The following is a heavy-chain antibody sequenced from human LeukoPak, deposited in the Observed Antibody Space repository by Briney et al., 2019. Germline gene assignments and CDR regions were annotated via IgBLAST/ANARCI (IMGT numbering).Heavy chain of an antibody. D-gene: IGHD4-17*01. V-gene: IGHV1-2*02. CDR3: ARDIFGYDYGDYAVGY. Sequence: ASVKVSCKASGYTFTGYYMHWVRQAPGQGLEWMGWINPNSGGTNYAQKFQGRVTMTRDTSISTAYMELSRLRSDDTAVYDCARDIFGYDYGDYAVGYWGQGTLVTVSS. CDR1: GYTFTGYY. J-gene: IGHJ4*02. CDR2: INPNSGGT.